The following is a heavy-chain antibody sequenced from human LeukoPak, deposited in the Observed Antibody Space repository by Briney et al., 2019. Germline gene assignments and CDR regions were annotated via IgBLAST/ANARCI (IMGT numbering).Heavy chain of an antibody. Sequence: SETLSLTCTVSGGSISSYYWSWIRQPAGKGLEWIGRIYTSGSTNYNPSLKSRVTISVDTSKNQFSLKLSSVTAADTAVYYCASGYYYDSSDDAFDIWGQGTMVTVSS. V-gene: IGHV4-4*07. D-gene: IGHD3-22*01. CDR3: ASGYYYDSSDDAFDI. CDR1: GGSISSYY. CDR2: IYTSGST. J-gene: IGHJ3*02.